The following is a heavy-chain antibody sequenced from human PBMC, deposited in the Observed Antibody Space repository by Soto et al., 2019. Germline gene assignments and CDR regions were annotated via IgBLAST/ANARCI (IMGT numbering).Heavy chain of an antibody. D-gene: IGHD1-20*01. CDR1: GFTFSSYA. J-gene: IGHJ5*02. V-gene: IGHV3-74*01. CDR3: AREDKCNDDRHHH. Sequence: GGSLRLSCATSGFTFSSYAMSWVRQAPGEGLEWVSRINSDGSSTTYADSVKGRFTISRDNAKNTLYVQMNSLSADDTAVYYCAREDKCNDDRHHHWGQATLVTVSS. CDR2: INSDGSST.